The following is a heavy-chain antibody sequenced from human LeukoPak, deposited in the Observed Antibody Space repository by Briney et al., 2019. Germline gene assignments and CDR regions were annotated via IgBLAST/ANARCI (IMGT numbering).Heavy chain of an antibody. V-gene: IGHV3-33*01. D-gene: IGHD3-10*01. CDR3: ARERSLWFGETLASYGMDV. Sequence: GGSLRLSCAASGFTFSSYGMHWVRQAPGKGLEWVAVIWYDGSNKYYADSVKGRFTISRDNSKNTLYLQMNSLRAEDTAVYYCARERSLWFGETLASYGMDVWGQGTTVTVSS. J-gene: IGHJ6*02. CDR1: GFTFSSYG. CDR2: IWYDGSNK.